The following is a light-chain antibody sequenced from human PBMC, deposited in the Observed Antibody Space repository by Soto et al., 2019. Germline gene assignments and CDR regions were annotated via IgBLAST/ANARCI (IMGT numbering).Light chain of an antibody. CDR2: AAS. V-gene: IGKV1-27*01. J-gene: IGKJ1*01. Sequence: DFQMTQSPSSLSASVGDRVTITCRASQGISNYLAWYQQKPGKVPKLLIYAASTLQSGVPSRFSGSGSGTDFSLTISSLQPEDVATYHCQKYNSAPWTFGQGTKVEIK. CDR1: QGISNY. CDR3: QKYNSAPWT.